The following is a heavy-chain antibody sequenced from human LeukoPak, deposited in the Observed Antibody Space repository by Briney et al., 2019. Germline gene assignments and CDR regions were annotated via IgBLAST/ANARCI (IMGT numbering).Heavy chain of an antibody. D-gene: IGHD5-18*01. CDR2: INHSGST. J-gene: IGHJ4*02. V-gene: IGHV4-34*01. CDR1: GGSFSGYY. Sequence: SETLSLTCAVYGGSFSGYYWSWIRQPPGKGLEWFGEINHSGSTNYNPSLKSRVTISVDTSKNQFSLKLSSVTAADTAVYYCARGEGYSYGYKLFDYWGQGTLVTVSS. CDR3: ARGEGYSYGYKLFDY.